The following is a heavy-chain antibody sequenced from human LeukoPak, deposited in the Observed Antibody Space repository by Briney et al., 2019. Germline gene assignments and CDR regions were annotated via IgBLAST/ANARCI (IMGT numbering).Heavy chain of an antibody. D-gene: IGHD7-27*01. CDR3: ARRPRRLLGYYYYGMDV. CDR2: IYYSGST. J-gene: IGHJ6*02. Sequence: SETLSLTCPVSGGSISSYYWSWIRQPPGKGLEWIGYIYYSGSTNYNPSLKSRVTISVDTSKNQFSLKLSSVTAADTAVYYCARRPRRLLGYYYYGMDVWGQGTTVTVSS. CDR1: GGSISSYY. V-gene: IGHV4-59*08.